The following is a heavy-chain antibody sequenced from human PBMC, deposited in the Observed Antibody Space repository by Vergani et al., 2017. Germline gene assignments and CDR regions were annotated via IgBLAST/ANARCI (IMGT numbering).Heavy chain of an antibody. CDR2: ISSSSSYT. CDR3: ARSSGGPTRGMDV. CDR1: GFTFSSYS. D-gene: IGHD3-16*01. V-gene: IGHV3-21*05. J-gene: IGHJ6*02. Sequence: EVQLVESGGGLVKPGGSLRLSCAASGFTFSSYSMNWVRQAPGKGLEWVSYISSSSSYTNYADSVKGRFTISRDNAKNSLYLQMNSLRAEDTAVYYCARSSGGPTRGMDVWGQGTTVTVSS.